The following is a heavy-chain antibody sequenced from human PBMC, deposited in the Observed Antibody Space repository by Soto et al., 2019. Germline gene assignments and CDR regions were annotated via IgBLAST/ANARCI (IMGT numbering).Heavy chain of an antibody. CDR2: IRSKANSYAT. CDR1: GFTFSGSA. Sequence: GGSLRLSCAASGFTFSGSAMHWVRQASGKGLEWVGRIRSKANSYATAYAASVKGRFTISRDDSKNTAYLQMNSLKTEDTAVYYCTRQVEAAAGPWVYFDYWGQGTLVTVSS. CDR3: TRQVEAAAGPWVYFDY. D-gene: IGHD6-13*01. J-gene: IGHJ4*02. V-gene: IGHV3-73*01.